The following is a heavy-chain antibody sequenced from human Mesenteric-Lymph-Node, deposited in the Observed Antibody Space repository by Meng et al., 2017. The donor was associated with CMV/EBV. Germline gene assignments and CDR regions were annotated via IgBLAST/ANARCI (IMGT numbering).Heavy chain of an antibody. V-gene: IGHV1-3*01. CDR2: INAGNGNT. D-gene: IGHD3-22*01. CDR3: ARAPTLHPSSGYFLN. Sequence: GYTFNSYAGHWVRQAHGQRLEWMGWINAGNGNTKYSQKFQGRVTVTRDTSANTAYMELGSLTSGDTAVYYCARAPTLHPSSGYFLNWGQGTLVTVSS. CDR1: GYTFNSYA. J-gene: IGHJ1*01.